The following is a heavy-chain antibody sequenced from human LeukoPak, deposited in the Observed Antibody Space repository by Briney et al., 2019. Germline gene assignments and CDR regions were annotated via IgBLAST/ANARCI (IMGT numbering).Heavy chain of an antibody. J-gene: IGHJ5*02. CDR3: ARIQLGYCSSTSCYNLPGVRFDP. Sequence: SETLSLTCAVYGGSFSGYYWSWIRQPPGKGLEWIGEINHSGSTNYNPSLKSRVTISVDTSKNQFSLKLSSVTAADTAVYYCARIQLGYCSSTSCYNLPGVRFDPWGQGTLVAVSS. CDR1: GGSFSGYY. CDR2: INHSGST. V-gene: IGHV4-34*01. D-gene: IGHD2-2*02.